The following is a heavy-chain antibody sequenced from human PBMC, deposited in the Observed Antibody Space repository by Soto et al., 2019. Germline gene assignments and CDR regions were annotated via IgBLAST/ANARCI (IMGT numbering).Heavy chain of an antibody. CDR1: GFTFSRYA. CDR2: IRSKANSYAT. V-gene: IGHV3-73*01. Sequence: GGSLRLSCAASGFTFSRYAMSWVRQASGKGLEWVGRIRSKANSYATAYAASVKGRFTISRDDSKNTAYLQMNSLKTEDTAVYYCIGTTSSRDFDYWGQGTLVTVSS. J-gene: IGHJ4*02. D-gene: IGHD4-17*01. CDR3: IGTTSSRDFDY.